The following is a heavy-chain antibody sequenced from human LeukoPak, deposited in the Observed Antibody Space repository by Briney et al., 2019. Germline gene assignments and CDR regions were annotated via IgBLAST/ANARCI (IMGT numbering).Heavy chain of an antibody. Sequence: SETLSLTCTVSGDSISRYYWSWIRQPPGKGLEWIGYINNSGGTSYNPSLKSRVTISLDTSKNQFSLKLNSVTTTDTAVYYCASQMSGTSVSYWGQGALVTVSS. D-gene: IGHD2-2*01. CDR3: ASQMSGTSVSY. CDR1: GDSISRYY. CDR2: INNSGGT. V-gene: IGHV4-4*08. J-gene: IGHJ4*02.